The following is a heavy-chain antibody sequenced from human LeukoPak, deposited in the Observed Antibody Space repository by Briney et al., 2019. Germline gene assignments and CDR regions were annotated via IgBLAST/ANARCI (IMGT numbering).Heavy chain of an antibody. CDR3: VWLGIAVTKDGY. CDR1: GFTFSSYA. J-gene: IGHJ4*02. CDR2: ISGSGGST. V-gene: IGHV3-23*01. D-gene: IGHD6-19*01. Sequence: QPGGSLRLSCAASGFTFSSYAMSWVRQAPGKGLEWVSAISGSGGSTYYADSVKGRFTISRDNSKNTLYLQMNSLRAEDTAVYYCVWLGIAVTKDGYWGQGTLVTVSS.